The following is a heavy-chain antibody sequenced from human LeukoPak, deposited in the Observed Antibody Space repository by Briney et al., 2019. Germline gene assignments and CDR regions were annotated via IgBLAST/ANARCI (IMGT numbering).Heavy chain of an antibody. Sequence: PGGSLRLSCAASGFTFRNYWMIWFRQAPGKGLEWLGNIKGDGSEKRYADSVRGRFTISRDNAQTSLYLQMNSLRAEDTAVYYCARASDPWLQLTWGQGTLVTVSS. CDR2: IKGDGSEK. D-gene: IGHD5-24*01. V-gene: IGHV3-7*05. J-gene: IGHJ5*02. CDR1: GFTFRNYW. CDR3: ARASDPWLQLT.